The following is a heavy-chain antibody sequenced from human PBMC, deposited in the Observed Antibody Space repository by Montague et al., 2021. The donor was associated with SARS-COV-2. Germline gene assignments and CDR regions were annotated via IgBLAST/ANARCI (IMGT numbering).Heavy chain of an antibody. CDR3: ARGFDY. J-gene: IGHJ4*02. Sequence: SETLSLTYTVSGGPISSYYWSWIRQPPGKGLEWIGYIYYSGSTNYNPSLKSRVTISVDTSKNQFSLKLSSVTAADTAVYYCARGFDYWGQGTLVTVSS. CDR1: GGPISSYY. V-gene: IGHV4-59*13. CDR2: IYYSGST.